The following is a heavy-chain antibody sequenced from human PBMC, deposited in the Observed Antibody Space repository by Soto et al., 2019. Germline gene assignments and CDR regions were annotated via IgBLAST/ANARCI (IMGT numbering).Heavy chain of an antibody. V-gene: IGHV1-18*01. D-gene: IGHD3-10*01. Sequence: QVRLVQSGAEVKRPGASVKVSCKASGYMFRSYGISWVRQAPGQGLEWMGRISAFNGNTNYPQNLQGRVTMTTDTSTSTAYMELRTLRSDDSAMYYCPRDGGYGAGSYFDYWGQGALVTV. CDR3: PRDGGYGAGSYFDY. CDR2: ISAFNGNT. CDR1: GYMFRSYG. J-gene: IGHJ4*02.